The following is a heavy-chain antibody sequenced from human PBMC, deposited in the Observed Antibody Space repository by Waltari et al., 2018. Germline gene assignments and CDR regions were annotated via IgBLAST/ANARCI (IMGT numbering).Heavy chain of an antibody. CDR2: IKQDGSEK. D-gene: IGHD5-12*01. Sequence: EVQLVESGGGLVQPGGSLRLSCAASGLTFSSYWMSWVRQAPGKGLEWVANIKQDGSEKYYVDSVKGRFTISRDNAKNSLYLQMNSLRAEDTAVYYCARDRGSQYFFDYWGQGTLVTVSS. J-gene: IGHJ4*02. V-gene: IGHV3-7*01. CDR3: ARDRGSQYFFDY. CDR1: GLTFSSYW.